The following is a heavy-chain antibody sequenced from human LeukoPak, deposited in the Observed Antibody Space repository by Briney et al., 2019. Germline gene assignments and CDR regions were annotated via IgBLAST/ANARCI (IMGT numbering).Heavy chain of an antibody. J-gene: IGHJ6*02. D-gene: IGHD5-18*01. V-gene: IGHV3-7*01. CDR3: ARDGGYSYGLGTLDFYYYYGMDV. CDR1: GFTFSSYW. CDR2: IKQDGSEK. Sequence: GGSLRLSCAASGFTFSSYWMSWVRQAPGKGLEWVANIKQDGSEKYYVDSVKGRFTISRDNAKNSLYLQMNSLRAEDTAVYYCARDGGYSYGLGTLDFYYYYGMDVWGQGTTVTVSS.